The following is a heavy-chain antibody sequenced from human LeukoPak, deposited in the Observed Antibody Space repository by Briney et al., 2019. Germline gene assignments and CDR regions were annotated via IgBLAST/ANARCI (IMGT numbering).Heavy chain of an antibody. V-gene: IGHV3-33*01. CDR1: GFTFSSYG. Sequence: PGGSLRLSCAASGFTFSSYGMHWVRQAPGKGLEWVAVIWYDGSNKYYADSVKGRFTISRDNSKNPLYLQMNSLRAEDTAVYYCARNPRYCSSTSCYYFDYWGQGTLVTVSS. D-gene: IGHD2-2*01. CDR3: ARNPRYCSSTSCYYFDY. J-gene: IGHJ4*02. CDR2: IWYDGSNK.